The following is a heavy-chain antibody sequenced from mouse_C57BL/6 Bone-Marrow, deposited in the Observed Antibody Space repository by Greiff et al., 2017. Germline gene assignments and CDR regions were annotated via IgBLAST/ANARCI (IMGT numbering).Heavy chain of an antibody. Sequence: QVTLKVCGPGILQSSQTLSLTCSFSGFSLSTSGMGVSWIRQPSGKGLEWLAHIYWDDDKRYNPSLKSRLTISKDTSRNQVFLKITSVDTADTATYYCARSTTVVATNAMDYWGQGTSVTVSS. CDR1: GFSLSTSGMG. CDR2: IYWDDDK. V-gene: IGHV8-12*01. CDR3: ARSTTVVATNAMDY. J-gene: IGHJ4*01. D-gene: IGHD1-1*01.